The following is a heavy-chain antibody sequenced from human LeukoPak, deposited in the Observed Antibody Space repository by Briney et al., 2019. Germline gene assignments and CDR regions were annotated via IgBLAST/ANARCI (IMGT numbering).Heavy chain of an antibody. D-gene: IGHD3-9*01. Sequence: KPSETLSLTCNVSGGSISSYYWSGIRQPPGKGLEGIGYIYYSGSTNYNPSLKSRVTIFVDTSKNQFSLKLSSVTAADTAVYYCARHGYDILTGLIWGQGTMVTVSS. V-gene: IGHV4-59*08. CDR1: GGSISSYY. CDR2: IYYSGST. J-gene: IGHJ3*02. CDR3: ARHGYDILTGLI.